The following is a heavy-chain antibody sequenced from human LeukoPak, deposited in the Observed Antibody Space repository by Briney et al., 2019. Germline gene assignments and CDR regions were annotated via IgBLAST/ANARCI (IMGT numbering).Heavy chain of an antibody. J-gene: IGHJ4*02. D-gene: IGHD5-12*01. V-gene: IGHV3-11*01. CDR1: GFTFSDYY. CDR2: ISSSGSTI. Sequence: GGSLRLSCAASGFTFSDYYMSWIRQAPGKGLEWVSYISSSGSTIYYADSVKGRFTISRDNAKNSLYLQMNSLRAEDTAVYYCARVWIEAVATFSLTFDYWGQGTLVTVSS. CDR3: ARVWIEAVATFSLTFDY.